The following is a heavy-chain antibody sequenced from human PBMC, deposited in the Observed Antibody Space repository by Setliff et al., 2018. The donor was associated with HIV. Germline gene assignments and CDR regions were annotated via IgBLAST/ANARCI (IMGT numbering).Heavy chain of an antibody. CDR1: TYTFSSYV. J-gene: IGHJ3*02. CDR3: ATQRDIVMVPGQGGFDI. V-gene: IGHV1-18*01. D-gene: IGHD2-2*01. CDR2: ISVYNGNT. Sequence: WASVKVSCKASTYTFSSYVINWVRQAPGQGLGWMGRISVYNGNTIYAQKLQGRVIMTTDTSTSTAYMELRSLRSDDTAMYYCATQRDIVMVPGQGGFDIWAQGTMVTVSS.